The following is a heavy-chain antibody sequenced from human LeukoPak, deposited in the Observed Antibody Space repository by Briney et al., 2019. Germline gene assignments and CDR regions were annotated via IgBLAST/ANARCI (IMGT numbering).Heavy chain of an antibody. CDR2: IIPIFGAA. Sequence: ASVKVSCKTSGGTFSSHVISWVRQAPGQGLEWMGGIIPIFGAANYAQKFQGRVTITADKFTNKVYMELSSLRSDDTAIYFCARVNGYCSSISCFLDYWGQGTLVTVSS. CDR1: GGTFSSHV. CDR3: ARVNGYCSSISCFLDY. D-gene: IGHD2-2*01. J-gene: IGHJ4*02. V-gene: IGHV1-69*06.